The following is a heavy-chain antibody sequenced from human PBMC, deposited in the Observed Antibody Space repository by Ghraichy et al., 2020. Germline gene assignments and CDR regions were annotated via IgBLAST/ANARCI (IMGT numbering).Heavy chain of an antibody. D-gene: IGHD3-3*01. V-gene: IGHV1-69*04. CDR2: IIPILGIA. Sequence: SVKVSCKASGGTFSSYAISWVRQAPGQGLEWMGRIIPILGIANYAQKFQGRVTITADKSPSTAYMELSSLGSEDTAVYYCARDYDFSYYGMDVWGQGTTVTVSS. CDR3: ARDYDFSYYGMDV. J-gene: IGHJ6*02. CDR1: GGTFSSYA.